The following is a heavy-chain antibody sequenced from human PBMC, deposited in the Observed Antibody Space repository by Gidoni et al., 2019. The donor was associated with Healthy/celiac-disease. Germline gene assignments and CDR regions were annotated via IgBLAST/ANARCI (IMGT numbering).Heavy chain of an antibody. V-gene: IGHV4-39*01. J-gene: IGHJ1*01. CDR2: VYYSGST. D-gene: IGHD3-22*01. CDR1: GGSISSSSYY. CDR3: ARSTQWFECFQH. Sequence: QLQLQESGPGLVKPSETLSLTCTVSGGSISSSSYYWGWSRQPPGKGLEWIGSVYYSGSTYYNTSLKSRVTISVDTSKNQFARKLSSVTAADTAVYYCARSTQWFECFQHWGQGTLVTVSS.